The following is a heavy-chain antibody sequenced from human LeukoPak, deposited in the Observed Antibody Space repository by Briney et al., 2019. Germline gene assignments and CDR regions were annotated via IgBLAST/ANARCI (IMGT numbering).Heavy chain of an antibody. J-gene: IGHJ4*02. CDR3: ANHCSSTSCSTNY. V-gene: IGHV1-69*01. CDR2: IIPIFGTA. D-gene: IGHD2-2*01. Sequence: SVKVSCKASGGTFSSYAISWVRQAPGQGLEWMGGIIPIFGTANYAQKFQGRVTITADESTSTAYMELSSLRSEDTAVYYCANHCSSTSCSTNYWGQGTLVTVSS. CDR1: GGTFSSYA.